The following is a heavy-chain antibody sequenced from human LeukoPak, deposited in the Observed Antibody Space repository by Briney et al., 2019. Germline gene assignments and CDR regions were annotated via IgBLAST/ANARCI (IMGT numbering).Heavy chain of an antibody. CDR1: GLSLTTSGVG. CDR3: AHRHSSSFDY. Sequence: SGPTLVTPTQTLTLTCTFSGLSLTTSGVGVGWIRQPPGEALEWLALIYSNDDRRYSPSLKSRLTIAKDTSRNQVVLTMTNMDPVDTATYYCAHRHSSSFDYWGQGTLVTVSS. V-gene: IGHV2-5*01. J-gene: IGHJ4*02. CDR2: IYSNDDR. D-gene: IGHD6-6*01.